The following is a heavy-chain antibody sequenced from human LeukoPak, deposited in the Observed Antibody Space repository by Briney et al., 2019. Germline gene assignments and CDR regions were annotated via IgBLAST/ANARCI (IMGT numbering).Heavy chain of an antibody. CDR2: ISGSGGST. V-gene: IGHV3-23*01. J-gene: IGHJ4*02. CDR1: GFTFNSYA. CDR3: ANFYGSGSYYSPDY. D-gene: IGHD3-10*01. Sequence: GGSLRLSCAASGFTFNSYAMNWVRQAPGKGLEWVSAISGSGGSTYYADSVKGRFTISRDNSKNTLYLQMNSLRAEDTAVYFCANFYGSGSYYSPDYWGQGTLVTVSP.